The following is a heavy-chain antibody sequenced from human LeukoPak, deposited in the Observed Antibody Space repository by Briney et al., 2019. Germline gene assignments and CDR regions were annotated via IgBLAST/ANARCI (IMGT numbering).Heavy chain of an antibody. J-gene: IGHJ6*02. D-gene: IGHD3-22*01. Sequence: PSETLSLTCTVSGGSISSYYWSWIRQPPGKGLEWIGYIYYSGSTHYNPSLKSRLTMSADTSTNQFSLKLRSVTAADTAVYYCARDRVESSGYYYYYGMDVWGQGTTVTVSS. CDR1: GGSISSYY. CDR2: IYYSGST. CDR3: ARDRVESSGYYYYYGMDV. V-gene: IGHV4-59*12.